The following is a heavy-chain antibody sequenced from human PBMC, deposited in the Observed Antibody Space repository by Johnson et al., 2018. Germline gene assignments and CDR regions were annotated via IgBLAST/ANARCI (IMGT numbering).Heavy chain of an antibody. CDR1: GFTFDDYA. CDR3: ANFQCRYYYYYGMDV. Sequence: VQLVESGGGLVQPGRSLRLSCAASGFTFDDYAMHWVRQAPGKGLEWVSAISGSGGSTYYADSVKGRFTISRDNSKNTLYLQMNSLRAEDTAVYYCANFQCRYYYYYGMDVVGQGTTVTVSS. V-gene: IGHV3-23*04. D-gene: IGHD5/OR15-5a*01. CDR2: ISGSGGST. J-gene: IGHJ6*02.